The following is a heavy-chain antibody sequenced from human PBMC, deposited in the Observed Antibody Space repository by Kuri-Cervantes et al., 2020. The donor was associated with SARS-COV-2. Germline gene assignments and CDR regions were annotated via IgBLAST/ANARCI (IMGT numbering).Heavy chain of an antibody. CDR3: TTAPDYGDYVGPDY. J-gene: IGHJ4*02. Sequence: GGSLRLSCAASGFTFSNAWMNWVRQAPGKGLEWVGRIKSKTDGGTTDYAAPVKGRFTISRGDSKNTLYLQMNSLKTEDTAVYYCTTAPDYGDYVGPDYWGQGTLVTVSS. V-gene: IGHV3-15*07. CDR1: GFTFSNAW. CDR2: IKSKTDGGTT. D-gene: IGHD4-17*01.